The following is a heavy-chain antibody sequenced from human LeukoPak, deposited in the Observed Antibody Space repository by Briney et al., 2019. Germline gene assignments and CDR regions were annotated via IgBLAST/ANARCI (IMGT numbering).Heavy chain of an antibody. J-gene: IGHJ4*02. V-gene: IGHV4-34*01. CDR3: ARQKVGARDFDY. Sequence: MTSETLSLTCAVYGGSFSGYYWSWIRQPPGKGLEWIGEINHSGSTNYNPSLKSRVTISVDTSKNQFSLKLSSVTAADTAVYYCARQKVGARDFDYWGQGTLVTVSS. CDR1: GGSFSGYY. D-gene: IGHD1-26*01. CDR2: INHSGST.